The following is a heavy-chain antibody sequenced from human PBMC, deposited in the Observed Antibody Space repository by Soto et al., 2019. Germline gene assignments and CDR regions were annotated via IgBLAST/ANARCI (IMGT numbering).Heavy chain of an antibody. V-gene: IGHV3-23*01. D-gene: IGHD2-21*02. J-gene: IGHJ4*02. CDR2: IPGSGGTT. CDR3: AKDPYRAYCGGDCHPSYFDY. Sequence: EVQLLESGGGLVQPGGSLRLSCAGSGFSFNTYTMTWVRQAPGKGLEWVSGIPGSGGTTYDADSVKGRFTISRDNSKNTLYLQMNNLRADVTAVYYCAKDPYRAYCGGDCHPSYFDYWGQGTLVTVSS. CDR1: GFSFNTYT.